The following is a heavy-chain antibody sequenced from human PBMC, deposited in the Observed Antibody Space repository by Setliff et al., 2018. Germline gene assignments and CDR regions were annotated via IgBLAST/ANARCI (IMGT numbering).Heavy chain of an antibody. D-gene: IGHD6-25*01. CDR3: VRDTTSGWMLTN. Sequence: PGGSLRLSCAASGFTFSTYGLNWARQAPGKGLEWISYLNNDGTTIYYADSVRGRFTISRDNARDSLYLQMNSLRAEDTAVYYCVRDTTSGWMLTNWGQGTLVTVSS. V-gene: IGHV3-48*04. J-gene: IGHJ4*02. CDR1: GFTFSTYG. CDR2: LNNDGTTI.